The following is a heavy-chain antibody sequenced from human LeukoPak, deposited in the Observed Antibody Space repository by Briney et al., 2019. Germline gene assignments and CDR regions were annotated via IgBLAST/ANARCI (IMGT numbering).Heavy chain of an antibody. Sequence: SETLSLTCTVSGYSISSGYYWGWIRQPPGKGLEWIGEINHSGSTNYNPSLKSRVTISVDTSKNQFSLKLSSVTAADTAVYYCARGKGTIFGVVITTLGPCFDYWGQGTLVTVSS. CDR1: GYSISSGYY. CDR2: INHSGST. D-gene: IGHD3-3*01. V-gene: IGHV4-38-2*02. J-gene: IGHJ4*02. CDR3: ARGKGTIFGVVITTLGPCFDY.